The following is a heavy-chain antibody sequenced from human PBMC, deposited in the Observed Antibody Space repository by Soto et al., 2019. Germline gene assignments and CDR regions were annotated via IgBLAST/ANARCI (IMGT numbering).Heavy chain of an antibody. CDR3: EREKHPWVAVPVRQLKSTWWFDS. CDR2: INHSGST. CDR1: GESFSVYY. Sequence: QVQLQQWGAGLLKPSETLSLTCGVYGESFSVYYCSWIRQPPGKGLEWIGEINHSGSTNYHPSLKTRVTISMDTSKTHLSLKLSSVTAADTAVYYCEREKHPWVAVPVRQLKSTWWFDSWGQGTLVTVSS. J-gene: IGHJ5*01. D-gene: IGHD6-19*01. V-gene: IGHV4-34*01.